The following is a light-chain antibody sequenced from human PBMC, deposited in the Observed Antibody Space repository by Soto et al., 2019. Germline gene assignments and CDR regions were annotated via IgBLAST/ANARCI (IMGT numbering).Light chain of an antibody. CDR2: LGS. CDR3: MQALRAPPT. J-gene: IGKJ1*01. V-gene: IGKV2-28*01. Sequence: DIVMTQSPLSLPFTPGEPASISCRSSQSLLSSNGYNYLDWYLQKPGQSPQLLIYLGSNRASGVPDRFSGSGSGTDFTLEISRVEAEDVGIYHCMQALRAPPTFGQGTKVEI. CDR1: QSLLSSNGYNY.